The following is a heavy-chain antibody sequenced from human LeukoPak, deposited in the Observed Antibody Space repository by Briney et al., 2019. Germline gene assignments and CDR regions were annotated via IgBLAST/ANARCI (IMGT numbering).Heavy chain of an antibody. J-gene: IGHJ4*02. Sequence: GGSLRLSCGVSGITLSHYAMSWVRQAPGKGLEWVAGLSGSAGGTTYADSVKGRFTISRDNSKNTLFLQMDRLRAEDTAVYFCAKRGVVVRVFLVGFHREAYYFDSWGQGAQVTVSS. CDR2: LSGSAGGT. CDR1: GITLSHYA. D-gene: IGHD3-16*02. CDR3: AKRGVVVRVFLVGFHREAYYFDS. V-gene: IGHV3-23*01.